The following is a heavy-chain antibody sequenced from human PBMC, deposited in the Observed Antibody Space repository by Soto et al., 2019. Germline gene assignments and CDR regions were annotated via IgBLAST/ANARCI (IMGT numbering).Heavy chain of an antibody. Sequence: SVKVSCKASGGTFSSYAISWVRQAPGQGLEWMGGIIPIFGTANYAQKFQGRVTITADESTSTAYMELSSLRSEDTAVYYCARDKAHAGYGMDVWGQGTTVTVSS. CDR3: ARDKAHAGYGMDV. CDR2: IIPIFGTA. CDR1: GGTFSSYA. V-gene: IGHV1-69*13. J-gene: IGHJ6*02.